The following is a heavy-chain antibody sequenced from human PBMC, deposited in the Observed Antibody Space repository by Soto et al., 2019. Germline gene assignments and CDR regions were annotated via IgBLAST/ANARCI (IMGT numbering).Heavy chain of an antibody. CDR1: GGSISSYY. J-gene: IGHJ6*02. V-gene: IGHV4-4*07. CDR3: ARGIAAYYYYYYGMDV. D-gene: IGHD6-13*01. Sequence: PSETLSLTCTVSGGSISSYYWGWIRQAAGKGLEWIGRIYTSGSTNYNPSLKSRVTMSVDTSKNQFSLKLSSVTAADTAVYYCARGIAAYYYYYYGMDVWGQGTTVTVSS. CDR2: IYTSGST.